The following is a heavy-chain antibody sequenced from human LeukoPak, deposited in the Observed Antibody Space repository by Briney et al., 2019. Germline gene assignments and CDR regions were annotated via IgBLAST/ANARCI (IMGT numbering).Heavy chain of an antibody. D-gene: IGHD1-1*01. J-gene: IGHJ3*02. V-gene: IGHV4-34*01. CDR2: INRSGST. CDR1: GGSFSGYY. CDR3: ARLSTWNDGVDAFDI. Sequence: SETLSLTCAVYGGSFSGYYWSWIRQPPGKGLEWIGEINRSGSTNYNPSLKSRVTMSLDTSKNQFSLNLSSVTAADTAVFYCARLSTWNDGVDAFDIWGQGTMVTVSS.